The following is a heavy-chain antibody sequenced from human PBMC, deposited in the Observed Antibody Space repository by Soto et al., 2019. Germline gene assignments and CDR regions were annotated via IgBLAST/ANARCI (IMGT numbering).Heavy chain of an antibody. CDR1: GGSISSSSYY. Sequence: QLQLQESGPGLVKPSETLSLTCTVSGGSISSSSYYWGWIRQPPGKGLEWIGSIYYSGSTYYNPSLKSRVTISVDTSKNQSSLKLSSVTAADTAVYYCARHMTTVTTGWFDPWGQGTLVTVSS. J-gene: IGHJ5*02. CDR3: ARHMTTVTTGWFDP. V-gene: IGHV4-39*01. D-gene: IGHD4-17*01. CDR2: IYYSGST.